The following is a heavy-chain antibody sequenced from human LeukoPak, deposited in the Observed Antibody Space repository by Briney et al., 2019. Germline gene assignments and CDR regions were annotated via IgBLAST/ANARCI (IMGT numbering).Heavy chain of an antibody. D-gene: IGHD3-22*01. CDR2: IIPIFGTA. CDR1: GGTFSSYA. J-gene: IGHJ6*03. CDR3: ARNPLDYYDSSGYYYYYYMDV. V-gene: IGHV1-69*05. Sequence: ASVKVSCKASGGTFSSYAISWVRQAPGQGLEWMGGIIPIFGTANYAQKLQGRVTMTTDTSTSTAYMELRSLRSDDTAVYYCARNPLDYYDSSGYYYYYYMDVWGKGTTVTVSS.